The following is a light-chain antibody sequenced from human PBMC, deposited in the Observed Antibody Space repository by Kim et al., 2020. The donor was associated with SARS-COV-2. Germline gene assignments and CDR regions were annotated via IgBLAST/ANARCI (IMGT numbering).Light chain of an antibody. Sequence: VTVAPAHKANIHGTGYKLGNKYVYWYQKKQCQAPLLVIYKDTKRPSGAPERFSGSTYANTATLTSSGTQAMDEADYYCQEWDSTTVFGGGTQLTVL. CDR1: KLGNKY. J-gene: IGLJ3*02. V-gene: IGLV3-1*01. CDR2: KDT. CDR3: QEWDSTTV.